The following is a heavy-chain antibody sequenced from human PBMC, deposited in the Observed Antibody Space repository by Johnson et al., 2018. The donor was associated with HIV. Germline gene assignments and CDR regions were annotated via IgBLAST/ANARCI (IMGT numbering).Heavy chain of an antibody. J-gene: IGHJ3*02. CDR1: GFTFSDYY. D-gene: IGHD3-9*01. V-gene: IGHV3-11*01. Sequence: QVQLVESGGGLVKPGGSLRLSCAASGFTFSDYYMSWIRPAPGTGLPRVSYIHFSGTAIYSADSVTARFTIARDNAKNSLYLQMNSLRAEDTAVYYWARDGELLIIGPDAFDIWGQGTMVTVSS. CDR2: IHFSGTAI. CDR3: ARDGELLIIGPDAFDI.